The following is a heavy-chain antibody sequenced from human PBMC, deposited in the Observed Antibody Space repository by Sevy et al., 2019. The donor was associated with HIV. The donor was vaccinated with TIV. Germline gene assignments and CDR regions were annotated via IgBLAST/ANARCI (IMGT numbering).Heavy chain of an antibody. CDR1: GFTFSSYE. V-gene: IGHV3-48*03. J-gene: IGHJ6*03. D-gene: IGHD3-10*01. Sequence: GGSLRLSCAASGFTFSSYEMNWVRQAPGKGLEWVSYISSSGSTIYYADSVKGRFTISRDNAKNSLYLQMNSLRAEDTAVYYCARDHTVLLWFGANYYMDVWGKGTTVTVSS. CDR3: ARDHTVLLWFGANYYMDV. CDR2: ISSSGSTI.